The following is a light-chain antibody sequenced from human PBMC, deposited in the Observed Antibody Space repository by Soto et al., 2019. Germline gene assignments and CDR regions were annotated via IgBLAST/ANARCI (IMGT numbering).Light chain of an antibody. CDR2: DVT. J-gene: IGLJ1*01. CDR3: SSRRSGRFLV. V-gene: IGLV2-14*03. Sequence: QSVLTQPASVSGSPGQSITISCTGTSSDIGSYNYVSWYQQHPGQAPKLMIYDVTNRPSGVSNRFSGSKSGNTASLTISGLEAEAEADYNVSSRRSGRFLVFGPGTKVTFL. CDR1: SSDIGSYNY.